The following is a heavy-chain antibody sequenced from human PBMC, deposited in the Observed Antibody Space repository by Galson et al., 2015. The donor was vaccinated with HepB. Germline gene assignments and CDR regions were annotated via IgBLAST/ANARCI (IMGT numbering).Heavy chain of an antibody. CDR2: IKSKTDGGTT. V-gene: IGHV3-15*01. J-gene: IGHJ6*02. CDR1: GFTFSNAW. D-gene: IGHD4-17*01. Sequence: SLRLSCAASGFTFSNAWMSWVRQAPGKGLEWVGRIKSKTDGGTTDYAAPVKGRFTISRDDSKNTLYLQMNSLKTEDTAVYYCILTVTTSGMDVWGQGTTVTAAS. CDR3: ILTVTTSGMDV.